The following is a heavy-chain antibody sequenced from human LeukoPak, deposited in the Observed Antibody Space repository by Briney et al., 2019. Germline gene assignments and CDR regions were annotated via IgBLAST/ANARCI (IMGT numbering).Heavy chain of an antibody. CDR3: ARLPQPSDILTAYANSFDY. V-gene: IGHV4-34*01. D-gene: IGHD3-9*01. J-gene: IGHJ4*02. CDR1: GGSFSGYY. Sequence: PSETLSLTCAVYGGSFSGYYWSWIRQPPGKGLEWIGEINHSGSTNYNPSLKSRVTISVDTSKNQFSLKLSSVTAADTAVYYCARLPQPSDILTAYANSFDYWGQGSLVTVSS. CDR2: INHSGST.